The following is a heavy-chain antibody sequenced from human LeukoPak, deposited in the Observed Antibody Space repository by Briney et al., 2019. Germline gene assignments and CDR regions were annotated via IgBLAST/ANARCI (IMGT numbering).Heavy chain of an antibody. J-gene: IGHJ4*02. V-gene: IGHV5-51*01. CDR2: IYPGDSDT. CDR3: ARHMDYDSSGYNDY. D-gene: IGHD3-22*01. Sequence: GESLKISYKGSGYSFTSYWIGWVRQMPGKGLEWMGIIYPGDSDTRYSPSFQGQVTISADKSISTAYLQWSGLKASDTAMYYCARHMDYDSSGYNDYWGQGTLVTVSS. CDR1: GYSFTSYW.